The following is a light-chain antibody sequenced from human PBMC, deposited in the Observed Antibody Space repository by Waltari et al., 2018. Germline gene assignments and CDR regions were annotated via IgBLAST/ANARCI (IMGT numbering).Light chain of an antibody. V-gene: IGKV3-20*01. CDR1: QRVPKNY. J-gene: IGKJ5*01. CDR2: DVS. CDR3: QQYATSPIT. Sequence: EIVLTQSPGTVSLSPGERATLSCRASQRVPKNYLGWFQQKPGQAPRLLIYDVSNRAAGIPDRFSGSGSGTDFTLTLSRLEPEDFAVYYCQQYATSPITFGQGTRLEIK.